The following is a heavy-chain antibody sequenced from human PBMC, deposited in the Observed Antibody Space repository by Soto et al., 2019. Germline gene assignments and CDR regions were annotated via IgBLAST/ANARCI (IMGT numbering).Heavy chain of an antibody. CDR2: INAGNGNT. V-gene: IGHV1-3*01. D-gene: IGHD3-3*01. J-gene: IGHJ4*02. CDR1: GYTFTSYA. Sequence: QVQLVQSGAEVKKPGASVKVSCKASGYTFTSYAMHWVRQAPGQRLEWMGWINAGNGNTKYSQKFQGRVTITRDTSASTAYMELSSLRSEDTAAYYCARGRVAGGLYFDYWGQGTLVTVSS. CDR3: ARGRVAGGLYFDY.